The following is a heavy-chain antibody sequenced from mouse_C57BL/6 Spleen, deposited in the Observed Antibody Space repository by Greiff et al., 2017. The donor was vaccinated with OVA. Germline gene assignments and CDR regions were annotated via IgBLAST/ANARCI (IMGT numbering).Heavy chain of an antibody. V-gene: IGHV1-69*01. D-gene: IGHD2-4*01. J-gene: IGHJ2*01. CDR2: IDPSDSYT. CDR3: ARKANDYESFDY. CDR1: GYTFTSYW. Sequence: VQLQQPGAELVMPGASVKLSCKASGYTFTSYWMHWVKQRPGQGLEWIGEIDPSDSYTTYNQKFKGKSTLTVDKSSSTAYMQLSSLTSEDSAVYYCARKANDYESFDYWGQGTTLTVSA.